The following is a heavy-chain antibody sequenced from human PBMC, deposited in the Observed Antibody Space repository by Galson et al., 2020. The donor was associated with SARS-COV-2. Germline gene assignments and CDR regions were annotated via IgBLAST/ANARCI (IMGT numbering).Heavy chain of an antibody. J-gene: IGHJ6*03. CDR2: IRYDGSNK. Sequence: GGSLRLSCAASGFTFSSYGMHWVRQAPGKGLEWVAFIRYDGSNKYHADSGKGRFTISRDNSKNTLYLQMNSLRAEDTAVYYCAKVGSNKTGTTIIYYYYYMDVWGKGTTVTVSS. CDR1: GFTFSSYG. CDR3: AKVGSNKTGTTIIYYYYYMDV. D-gene: IGHD1-1*01. V-gene: IGHV3-30*02.